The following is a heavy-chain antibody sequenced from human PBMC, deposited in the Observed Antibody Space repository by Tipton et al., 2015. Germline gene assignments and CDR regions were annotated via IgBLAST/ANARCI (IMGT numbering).Heavy chain of an antibody. J-gene: IGHJ4*02. CDR3: ARVKVATMLYYFDY. D-gene: IGHD5-12*01. Sequence: TLSLTCTVSGGSISSGKYYWSWIRQHPGKGLEWIGYIYYSGNTYYNPSLKSRVTISVDTSKSQFSLKLTSVTAADTAVYYCARVKVATMLYYFDYWGPGTLVPVSS. CDR1: GGSISSGKYY. CDR2: IYYSGNT. V-gene: IGHV4-31*03.